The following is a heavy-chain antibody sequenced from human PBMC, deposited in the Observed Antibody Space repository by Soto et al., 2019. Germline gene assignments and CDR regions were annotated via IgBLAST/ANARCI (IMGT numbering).Heavy chain of an antibody. CDR2: IYYSGST. D-gene: IGHD5-12*01. Sequence: QVQLQESGPGLVKPSETLSLTCTVSGGSMTSYYWNWVRQPPGKGLEWIGYIYYSGSTSYNPSLLSRVTISVDTSKNQFSLKLTSVTAADTAIYYCARDVATRGWLDPWGQGTLVTVSS. J-gene: IGHJ5*02. CDR1: GGSMTSYY. CDR3: ARDVATRGWLDP. V-gene: IGHV4-59*01.